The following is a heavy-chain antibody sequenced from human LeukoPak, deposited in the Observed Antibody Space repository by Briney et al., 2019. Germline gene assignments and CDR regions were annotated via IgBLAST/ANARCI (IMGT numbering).Heavy chain of an antibody. CDR1: GYTFTGYY. CDR2: INPNSGGT. J-gene: IGHJ4*02. D-gene: IGHD5-24*01. V-gene: IGHV1-2*06. Sequence: ASVKVSCKASGYTFTGYYMHWVRQAPGQRLEWMGRINPNSGGTNYAQKFQGRVTMTRDTSISTAYMELSRLRSDDTAVYYCARARDGYNPDFDYWGQGTLVTVSS. CDR3: ARARDGYNPDFDY.